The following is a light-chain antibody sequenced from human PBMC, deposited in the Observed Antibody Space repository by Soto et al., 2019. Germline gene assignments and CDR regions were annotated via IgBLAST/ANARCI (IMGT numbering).Light chain of an antibody. V-gene: IGKV1-39*01. Sequence: DIQITQSPASLSASVVGRVTITCRASQGIRNDLGWYQQKPGKAPKLLIYAASSLQSGVPSRFSGSGSGTDFTLTISSLQPEDFATYYCQQSYSTPWTFGQGTKVDI. J-gene: IGKJ1*01. CDR2: AAS. CDR3: QQSYSTPWT. CDR1: QGIRND.